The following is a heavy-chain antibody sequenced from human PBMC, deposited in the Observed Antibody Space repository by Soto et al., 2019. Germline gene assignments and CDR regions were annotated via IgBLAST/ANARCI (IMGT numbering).Heavy chain of an antibody. CDR1: GGTFSSYA. CDR3: TRETIVVLPAAIYYYYDRDG. V-gene: IGHV1-69*13. Sequence: SVKVSCKASGGTFSSYAISWVRQAPGQGLEWMGGIIPIVGTANYAQRFQGKVTITSDESTSTAYMKLSSLRSDDMAVYYCTRETIVVLPAAIYYYYDRDGWGQRTTGTV. D-gene: IGHD2-2*01. CDR2: IIPIVGTA. J-gene: IGHJ6*02.